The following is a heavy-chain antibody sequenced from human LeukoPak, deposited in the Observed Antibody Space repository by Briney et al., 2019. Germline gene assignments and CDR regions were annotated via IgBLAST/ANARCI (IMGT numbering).Heavy chain of an antibody. V-gene: IGHV3-23*01. CDR3: AKDRGY. J-gene: IGHJ4*02. CDR1: GFNFSVYP. Sequence: GGSLRLSCAASGFNFSVYPMTWVRQAPGKGLEWVSALSNRGDNADYADSVKGRFTISRDNSKNTLYLQMNSLTAEDTAIYYCAKDRGYWGQGTLVTVSS. D-gene: IGHD2-15*01. CDR2: LSNRGDNA.